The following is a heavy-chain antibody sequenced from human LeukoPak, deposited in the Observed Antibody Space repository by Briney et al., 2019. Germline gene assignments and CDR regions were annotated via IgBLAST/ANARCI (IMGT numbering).Heavy chain of an antibody. Sequence: PSGTLSLTCTVSGASIRSSYWSWLRQPPGKGLEWIGYIYYTGSTNSNPSLKSRVTLSVDTSKNQFSLKLSSMTAADTAVYYCARLDRSGYEMGGTWFDPWGQGTLVTVST. CDR3: ARLDRSGYEMGGTWFDP. CDR2: IYYTGST. J-gene: IGHJ5*02. CDR1: GASIRSSY. V-gene: IGHV4-59*08. D-gene: IGHD3-22*01.